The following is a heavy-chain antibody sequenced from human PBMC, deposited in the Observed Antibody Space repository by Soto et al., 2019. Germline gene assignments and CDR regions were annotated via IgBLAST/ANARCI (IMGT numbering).Heavy chain of an antibody. CDR3: AREKVGTTFFDN. CDR2: IYPSVSS. CDR1: GFAISRGYY. V-gene: IGHV4-38-2*02. J-gene: IGHJ4*02. D-gene: IGHD1-1*01. Sequence: SETLSLTCSVSGFAISRGYYWSWVRQPPGKGLEWIGSIYPSVSSYHNPSLATRLRLSIDTSKNQFTLNLTSVTAADTALYFCAREKVGTTFFDNWGQGIQVTV.